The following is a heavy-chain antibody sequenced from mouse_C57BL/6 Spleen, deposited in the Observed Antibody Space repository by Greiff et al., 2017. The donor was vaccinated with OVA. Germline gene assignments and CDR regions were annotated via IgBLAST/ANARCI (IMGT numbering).Heavy chain of an antibody. J-gene: IGHJ1*03. Sequence: EVKLVESEGGLVQPGSSMKLSCTASGFTFSDYYMAWVRQVPEKGLEWVANINYDGSSTYYLDSLKSRFIISRDNAKNILYLQMSSLKSEDTATYYCARDRDGFFWYFEVWGTGTTVTVSS. CDR3: ARDRDGFFWYFEV. D-gene: IGHD2-3*01. CDR2: INYDGSST. V-gene: IGHV5-16*01. CDR1: GFTFSDYY.